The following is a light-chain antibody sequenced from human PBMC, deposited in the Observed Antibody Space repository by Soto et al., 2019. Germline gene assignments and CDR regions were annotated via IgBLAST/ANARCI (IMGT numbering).Light chain of an antibody. V-gene: IGKV3-20*01. Sequence: EIVLTQSPGTLSLSPGERATLSCRASQSVSSSYLAWYQHKPGQAPRLLIYGASSRATGIPDRFSGSGSGTDCTLTISRLEPEDFAVYYCQQYGSSPHTFGQGTKLESK. CDR1: QSVSSSY. J-gene: IGKJ2*01. CDR2: GAS. CDR3: QQYGSSPHT.